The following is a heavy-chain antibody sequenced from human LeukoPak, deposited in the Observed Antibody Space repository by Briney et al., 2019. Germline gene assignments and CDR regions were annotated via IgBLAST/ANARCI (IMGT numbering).Heavy chain of an antibody. CDR1: GGSFSSSTYY. V-gene: IGHV4-39*01. CDR2: FHYSGTT. Sequence: PSETLSLTCTVSGGSFSSSTYYWAWIRQPPGKGLEWIGSFHYSGTTYYNASLKSRVTISADTSKNQFSLKLSSVTAADTAVYYCARVAYGSGSRLIDCWGQGTLVTISS. CDR3: ARVAYGSGSRLIDC. D-gene: IGHD3-10*01. J-gene: IGHJ4*02.